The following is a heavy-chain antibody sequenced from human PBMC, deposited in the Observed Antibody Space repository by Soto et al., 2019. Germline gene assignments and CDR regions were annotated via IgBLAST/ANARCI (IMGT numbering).Heavy chain of an antibody. D-gene: IGHD2-2*01. CDR1: GGSINSYY. Sequence: PSETLSLTCTVSGGSINSYYWTWLRQPPGKGLEWIGYIYHSGSTNYSPSLKSRVTISVDTSKNQFSLKLSSVTAADTAVYYCARARYPRVLKYQLLTYGMDVWGQGTTVTVSS. CDR3: ARARYPRVLKYQLLTYGMDV. V-gene: IGHV4-59*01. CDR2: IYHSGST. J-gene: IGHJ6*02.